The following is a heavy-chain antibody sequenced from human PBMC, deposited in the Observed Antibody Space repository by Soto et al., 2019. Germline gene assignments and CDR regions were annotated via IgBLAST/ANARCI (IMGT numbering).Heavy chain of an antibody. CDR3: AGDIVVVVAATYYYYGMDV. J-gene: IGHJ6*02. CDR1: GGTFSSYA. CDR2: IIPIFGTA. Sequence: SVKVSCKASGGTFSSYAISWVRQASGQGLEWMGGIIPIFGTANYAQKFQGRVTITADESTSTAYMELSSLRSEDTAVYYCAGDIVVVVAATYYYYGMDVWGQGTTVTVSS. D-gene: IGHD2-15*01. V-gene: IGHV1-69*13.